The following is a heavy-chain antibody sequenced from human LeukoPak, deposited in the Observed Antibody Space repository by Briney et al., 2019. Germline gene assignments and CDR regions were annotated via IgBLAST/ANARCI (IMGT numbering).Heavy chain of an antibody. J-gene: IGHJ4*02. Sequence: GGSLRLSCAASGFTFNNYGMYWVRQAPGKGLEWVAFIRYDGRNEYYADSVKGRFTISRDNSKNTLYLQMNSLRAEDTAVYYCAKGGGGFDYWGQGTLVTVSS. D-gene: IGHD3-16*01. CDR3: AKGGGGFDY. CDR2: IRYDGRNE. V-gene: IGHV3-30*02. CDR1: GFTFNNYG.